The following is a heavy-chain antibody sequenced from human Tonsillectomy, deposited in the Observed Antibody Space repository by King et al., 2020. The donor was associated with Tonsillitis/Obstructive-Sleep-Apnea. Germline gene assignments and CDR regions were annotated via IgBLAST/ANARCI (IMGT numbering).Heavy chain of an antibody. CDR1: GYTFTSYY. Sequence: QLVQSGAEVKNPGASVKVSCKASGYTFTSYYVHWVRQAPGQGLEWMGRIDTRTGSTRYAQSFQGRVTMTRDTSTSRVYMELSSLRSEDTAVYYCARHRPHTLFDPWGQGTPFTVSS. CDR3: ARHRPHTLFDP. J-gene: IGHJ5*02. V-gene: IGHV1-46*01. CDR2: IDTRTGST. D-gene: IGHD2/OR15-2a*01.